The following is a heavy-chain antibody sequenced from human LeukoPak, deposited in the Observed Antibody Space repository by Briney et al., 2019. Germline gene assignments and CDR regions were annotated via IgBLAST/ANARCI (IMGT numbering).Heavy chain of an antibody. D-gene: IGHD6-13*01. V-gene: IGHV1-69*13. CDR1: GGTFSSYA. CDR3: ARVQIWVFPPPIAGDWYFDL. Sequence: SVKVSCKASGGTFSSYAISWVRQAPGQGLEWMGGITPIFGTANYAQKFQGRVTITADESTSSAYMELSSLRSEDTAVYYCARVQIWVFPPPIAGDWYFDLWGRGTLVTVSS. J-gene: IGHJ2*01. CDR2: ITPIFGTA.